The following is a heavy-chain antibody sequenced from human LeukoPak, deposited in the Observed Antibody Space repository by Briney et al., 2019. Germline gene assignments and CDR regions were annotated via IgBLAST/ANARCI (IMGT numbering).Heavy chain of an antibody. J-gene: IGHJ4*02. CDR3: VQWELLPTADY. CDR2: IYYTGKNK. CDR1: RFTVTSNH. Sequence: PAGSLSLYCAAYRFTVTSNHMNRDRQAQGKGLEWVAFIYYTGKNKYYKDSVKGRFTTSTDNTTTTLYLKMISLTDEATDVYSCVQWELLPTADYWGQGTLVTGSS. D-gene: IGHD4-23*01. V-gene: IGHV3-33*08.